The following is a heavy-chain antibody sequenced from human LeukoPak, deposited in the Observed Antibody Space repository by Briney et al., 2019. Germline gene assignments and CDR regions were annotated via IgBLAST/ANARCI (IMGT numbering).Heavy chain of an antibody. CDR2: ITSSGGIT. V-gene: IGHV3-48*03. CDR1: GFTFNSHE. CDR3: AREGHYDDAFDI. Sequence: GGSLRLSCAASGFTFNSHEMHWVRQAPGKGLEWISYITSSGGITYYADSVQGRFTISRDNAKNSLYLQMHSLRAEDTAVYYCAREGHYDDAFDIWGQGTMVTVSS. J-gene: IGHJ3*02. D-gene: IGHD3-3*01.